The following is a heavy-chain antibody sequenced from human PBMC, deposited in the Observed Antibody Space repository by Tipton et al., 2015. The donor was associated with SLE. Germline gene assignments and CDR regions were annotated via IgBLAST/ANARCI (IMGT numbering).Heavy chain of an antibody. V-gene: IGHV3-7*01. J-gene: IGHJ3*01. CDR2: IRQDGSDK. CDR3: ARGNLGYYDNYGADVFDG. D-gene: IGHD3-22*01. CDR1: GFTFSSNW. Sequence: GSLRLSCAASGFTFSSNWMNWVRQAPGKGLEWVANIRQDGSDKYYVDSVKGRFTICRDNAKNSLFLQMNSLRVEDTAMYYCARGNLGYYDNYGADVFDGWGQGTMVTVSS.